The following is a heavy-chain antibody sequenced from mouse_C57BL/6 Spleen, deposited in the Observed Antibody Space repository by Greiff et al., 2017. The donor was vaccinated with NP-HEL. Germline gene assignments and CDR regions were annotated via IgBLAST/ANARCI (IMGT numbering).Heavy chain of an antibody. J-gene: IGHJ4*01. V-gene: IGHV1-22*01. D-gene: IGHD2-5*01. CDR1: GYTFTDYN. CDR2: INPNNGGT. CDR3: ARYSNYDYAMDY. Sequence: VQLQQSGPELVKPGASVKMSCKASGYTFTDYNMHWVKQSHGKSLEWIGYINPNNGGTSYNQKFKGKATLTVNKSSSTAYMELRSLTSDDSAVYYCARYSNYDYAMDYWGQGTSVTVSS.